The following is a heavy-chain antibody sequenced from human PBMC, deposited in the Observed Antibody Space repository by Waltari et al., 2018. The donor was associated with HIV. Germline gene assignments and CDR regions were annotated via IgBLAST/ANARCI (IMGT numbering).Heavy chain of an antibody. CDR1: GFRLSNYG. V-gene: IGHV3-33*01. CDR3: ARDFALDS. CDR2: IWYDGSNK. J-gene: IGHJ4*02. Sequence: QVQLVESGGGVVQPGKSLRLSCAASGFRLSNYGMHWVRQAPGKGLEWVALIWYDGSNKYYGASVKGRFTISRDISKNTLYLQMNSLRAEDTAVYFCARDFALDSWGPGTLVTVSS.